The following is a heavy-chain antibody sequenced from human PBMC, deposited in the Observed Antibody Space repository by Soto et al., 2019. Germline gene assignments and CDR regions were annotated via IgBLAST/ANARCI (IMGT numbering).Heavy chain of an antibody. CDR3: AREGRDTSMDPFDI. J-gene: IGHJ3*02. V-gene: IGHV3-13*04. D-gene: IGHD5-18*01. CDR2: IGVAGDA. CDR1: GFTFSNYA. Sequence: GGSLRLSCAASGFTFSNYAMSWVRQAPGKGLEWVSAIGVAGDAHYPGSVKGRFTISREKAKNSVYLQMNGLRAGDTAVYYCAREGRDTSMDPFDIWGQGTMVTVSS.